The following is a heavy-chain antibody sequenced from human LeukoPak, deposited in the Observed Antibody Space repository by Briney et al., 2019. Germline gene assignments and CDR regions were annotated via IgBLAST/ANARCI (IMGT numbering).Heavy chain of an antibody. V-gene: IGHV1-46*01. Sequence: ASVKVSCKASGYTFTSYYMYGLRRAPGQGLEWRGIINPSGGSTRYAQKFQGRVTMTRETSTSTVYMELSSLRSEDTAVYYCARDSGGMATIAYYFDYWGQGTLVTVSS. CDR1: GYTFTSYY. CDR2: INPSGGST. D-gene: IGHD5-24*01. CDR3: ARDSGGMATIAYYFDY. J-gene: IGHJ4*02.